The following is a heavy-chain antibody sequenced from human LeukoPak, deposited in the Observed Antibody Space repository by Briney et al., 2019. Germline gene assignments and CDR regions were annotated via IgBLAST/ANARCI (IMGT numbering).Heavy chain of an antibody. D-gene: IGHD1-26*01. J-gene: IGHJ5*02. Sequence: GGSLRLSCAASGFTFSSYWMHWVRQAPGKGLVWVSRIDSDGSSTSYADSVKGRFTISRDNAKNTLYLQMNSLRAEDTAVYYCARDRDSGSPEGDWFDPWGQGTLVTVSS. CDR3: ARDRDSGSPEGDWFDP. CDR1: GFTFSSYW. V-gene: IGHV3-74*01. CDR2: IDSDGSST.